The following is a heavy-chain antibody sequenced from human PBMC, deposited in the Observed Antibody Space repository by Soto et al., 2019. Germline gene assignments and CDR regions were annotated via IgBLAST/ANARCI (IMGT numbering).Heavy chain of an antibody. CDR2: INWKSDI. CDR1: GFTFSDNA. D-gene: IGHD2-8*01. Sequence: GGSLRLSCAVSGFTFSDNAMHWGWQAQQKGLEWVSGINWKSDIGYSDSVKGRFTISRNNAKNTLYLQMNSLRAEDTAVYYCARDPADCTKTRCSSSGMDVWGPGTTVTVSS. J-gene: IGHJ6*02. V-gene: IGHV3-9*01. CDR3: ARDPADCTKTRCSSSGMDV.